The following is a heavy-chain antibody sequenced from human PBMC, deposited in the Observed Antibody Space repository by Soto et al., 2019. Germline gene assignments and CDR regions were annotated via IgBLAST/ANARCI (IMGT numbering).Heavy chain of an antibody. D-gene: IGHD5-18*01. CDR3: ARSPDTTIVTSWFDP. J-gene: IGHJ5*02. CDR2: MYYSGTT. CDR1: GASITSFS. Sequence: SETLSLTCTVSGASITSFSWSWIRQSPGKGLEWIGYMYYSGTTNYNPSLRGRVTISRHMSKHQFSLRLSSVTAADPAVYYCARSPDTTIVTSWFDPWGQGALVTVPS. V-gene: IGHV4-59*01.